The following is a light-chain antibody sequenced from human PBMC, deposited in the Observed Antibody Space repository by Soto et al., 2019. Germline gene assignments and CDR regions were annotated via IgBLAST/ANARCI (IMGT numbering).Light chain of an antibody. V-gene: IGKV1-9*01. CDR2: AAS. CDR1: QGINSY. CDR3: RQHNSYPIT. Sequence: IQLTQSPSSLSTSVGDRVTITCRASQGINSYLAWYQQKPGKAPKLLIYAASTLQGGVPSRFSGSGSGTDFTLTISSLQPEDFATYYCRQHNSYPITFGQGTRLEIK. J-gene: IGKJ5*01.